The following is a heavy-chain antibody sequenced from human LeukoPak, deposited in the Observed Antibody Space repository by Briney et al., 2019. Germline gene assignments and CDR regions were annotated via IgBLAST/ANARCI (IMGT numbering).Heavy chain of an antibody. J-gene: IGHJ4*02. CDR3: ARSRLGIGLFDY. Sequence: SETLSLTCTVSGGSISSGSYYWSWIRQPAGKGLEWIGRIYTSGSTNYNPSLKSRVTISVDTSKNQFSLKLSSVTAADTAVYYCARSRLGIGLFDYWGQGTLVTVSS. CDR1: GGSISSGSYY. CDR2: IYTSGST. D-gene: IGHD7-27*01. V-gene: IGHV4-61*02.